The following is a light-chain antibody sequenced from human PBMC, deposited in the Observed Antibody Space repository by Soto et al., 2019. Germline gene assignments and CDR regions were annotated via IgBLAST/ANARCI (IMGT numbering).Light chain of an antibody. CDR2: GAS. CDR3: QQYGSSPWT. CDR1: QSVSSSY. Sequence: EIVLTQSPGTLSLSPGERATLSCRASQSVSSSYLAWYQKKPGQAPRLLIYGASSRATGIPERFSGSGSGTDFTLTISRLEPEDFAVYYCQQYGSSPWTFGQGTKVEIK. V-gene: IGKV3-20*01. J-gene: IGKJ1*01.